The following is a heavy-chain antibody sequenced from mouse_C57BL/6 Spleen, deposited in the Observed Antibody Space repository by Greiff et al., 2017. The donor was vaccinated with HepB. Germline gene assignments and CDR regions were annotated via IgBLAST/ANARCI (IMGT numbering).Heavy chain of an antibody. CDR2: INPSNGGT. D-gene: IGHD1-1*01. V-gene: IGHV1-53*01. J-gene: IGHJ1*03. Sequence: VQLQQPGTELVKPGASVKLSCKASGYTFTSYWMHWVKQRPGQGLEWIGNINPSNGGTNYNEKFKSKATLTVDKSSSTAYMQLSSLTSEDSAVYYCAIFGNYYGSSYLYWYFDVWGTGTTVTVSS. CDR3: AIFGNYYGSSYLYWYFDV. CDR1: GYTFTSYW.